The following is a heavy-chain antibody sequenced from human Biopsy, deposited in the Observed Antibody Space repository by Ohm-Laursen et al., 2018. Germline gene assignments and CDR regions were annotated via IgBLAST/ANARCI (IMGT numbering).Heavy chain of an antibody. D-gene: IGHD6-19*01. Sequence: SQTLSLTWTVSGYSISSDYRWGWIRQAPGKTLKWLGNIFKDGNTHYNPSLRSRLIISIDTSKNQFSLMMTSVSGADTAVYFCARVGSGWAPFDKWGPGTLVTVSS. CDR3: ARVGSGWAPFDK. CDR1: GYSISSDYR. CDR2: IFKDGNT. J-gene: IGHJ4*02. V-gene: IGHV4-38-2*02.